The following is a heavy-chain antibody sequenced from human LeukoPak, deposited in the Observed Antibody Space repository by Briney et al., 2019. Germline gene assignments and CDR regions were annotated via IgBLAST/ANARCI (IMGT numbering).Heavy chain of an antibody. CDR1: GGSISSYY. Sequence: SETLSLTCTVSGGSISSYYWNWIRQPPGKGLEWIGYIYYSGSTNYNPSLKSRVTISVDTSKNQFSLKLSSVTAADTAVYYCARDGGYCSSTSCPNYYYYGMDVWGKGTTVTVSS. CDR2: IYYSGST. CDR3: ARDGGYCSSTSCPNYYYYGMDV. J-gene: IGHJ6*04. V-gene: IGHV4-59*01. D-gene: IGHD2-2*01.